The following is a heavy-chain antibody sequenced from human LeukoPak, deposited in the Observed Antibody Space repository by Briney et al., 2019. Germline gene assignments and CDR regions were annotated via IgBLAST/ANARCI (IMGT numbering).Heavy chain of an antibody. CDR2: ITNGGSTI. D-gene: IGHD3-9*01. V-gene: IGHV3-11*01. Sequence: PGGSLRLSCAASGFTFSDYNMNWVRQAPGKGLEWVSCITNGGSTIHHADSVKGRFTISRDNAKKKLYLQMNSLRAEDTAVYYCARSIGLTGGGVDVWGQGTTVTVS. J-gene: IGHJ6*02. CDR1: GFTFSDYN. CDR3: ARSIGLTGGGVDV.